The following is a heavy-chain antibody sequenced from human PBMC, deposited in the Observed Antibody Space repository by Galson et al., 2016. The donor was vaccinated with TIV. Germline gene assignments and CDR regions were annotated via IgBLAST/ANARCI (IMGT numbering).Heavy chain of an antibody. J-gene: IGHJ6*02. Sequence: SVKVSCKASGYTFTSSFMHWVRQAPGQGLEWMGVIYPSGGSTSYAQQFQGRVTMTRDTSTSTVYMELRSLTSEDTAVYYCMREGSTVTMHHYFGVDVWGQGTSVTVSS. CDR1: GYTFTSSF. D-gene: IGHD4-17*01. CDR2: IYPSGGST. V-gene: IGHV1-46*01. CDR3: MREGSTVTMHHYFGVDV.